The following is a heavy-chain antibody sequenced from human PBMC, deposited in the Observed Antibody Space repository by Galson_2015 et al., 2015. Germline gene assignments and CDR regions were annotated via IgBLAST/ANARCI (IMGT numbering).Heavy chain of an antibody. V-gene: IGHV3-21*01. CDR3: AREQNLPLDV. CDR2: ISSSSSYI. CDR1: GFTFSSYS. J-gene: IGHJ6*02. Sequence: SQRLSCAASGFTFSSYSMNWVRQAPGKGLAWVSSISSSSSYIYYADSVKGRFTISRDNAKNSLYLQMNSLRAEDTAVYYCAREQNLPLDVWGQGTTVTVAS.